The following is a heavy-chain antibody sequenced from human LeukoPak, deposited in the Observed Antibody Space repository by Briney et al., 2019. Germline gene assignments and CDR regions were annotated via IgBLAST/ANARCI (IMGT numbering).Heavy chain of an antibody. J-gene: IGHJ5*02. CDR3: ARGAYIDLRGSFDP. V-gene: IGHV1-69*13. CDR1: GGTFSNYA. Sequence: SVKVSCKASGGTFSNYAISWVRQAPGQGLEWMGGILPITATSNYAQKFQGRVSFTADESTSTAYMELSSLRSNDTSLYYCARGAYIDLRGSFDPGGQGTLVTVSS. D-gene: IGHD3-9*01. CDR2: ILPITATS.